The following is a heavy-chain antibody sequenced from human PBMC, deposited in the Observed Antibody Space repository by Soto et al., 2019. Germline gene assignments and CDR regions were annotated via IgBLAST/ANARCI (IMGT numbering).Heavy chain of an antibody. CDR1: GGSISSYY. Sequence: SETLSLICTVSGGSISSYYWSWIRQPPGKGLEWIGYIYYSGSTNYNPSLKSRVTISVDTSKNQFSLKLSSVTAADTAVYYCARDNGYSYGYTLDHWGQGTLVTVSS. V-gene: IGHV4-59*01. CDR2: IYYSGST. D-gene: IGHD5-18*01. CDR3: ARDNGYSYGYTLDH. J-gene: IGHJ4*02.